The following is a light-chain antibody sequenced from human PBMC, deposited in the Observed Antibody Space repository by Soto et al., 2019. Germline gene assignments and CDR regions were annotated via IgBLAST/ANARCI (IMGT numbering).Light chain of an antibody. CDR1: DIGTKS. V-gene: IGLV3-21*02. Sequence: SYELTQPPSVSVTPGQTARIPCGGNDIGTKSVHWYQQKPDQSPVLVVYDDSDRPSGIPERFSDSNSGNAATLTISRVEAGDEADYYCHLWDNTSDQPVFGGGTQLTVL. J-gene: IGLJ2*01. CDR2: DDS. CDR3: HLWDNTSDQPV.